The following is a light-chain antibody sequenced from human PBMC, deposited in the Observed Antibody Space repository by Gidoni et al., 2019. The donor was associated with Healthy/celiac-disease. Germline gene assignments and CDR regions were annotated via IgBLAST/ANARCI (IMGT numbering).Light chain of an antibody. Sequence: SYELSQPSSVSVSPGQTDRITCSGDVLSKKYARWFQQKPGQAPVLVIYKDSERPSGIPERFSGSSSGTTVTLTISGAQVEDEADYYCYSAADNLLVFGGGTKLTVL. CDR1: VLSKKY. J-gene: IGLJ2*01. V-gene: IGLV3-27*01. CDR3: YSAADNLLV. CDR2: KDS.